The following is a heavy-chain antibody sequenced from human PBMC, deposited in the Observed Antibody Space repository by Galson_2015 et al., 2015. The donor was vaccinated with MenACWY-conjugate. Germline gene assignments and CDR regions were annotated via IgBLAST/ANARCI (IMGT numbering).Heavy chain of an antibody. CDR3: ARGPDFWSGQPTLDYYYYGMDV. CDR2: ISSNGGST. CDR1: GFTFSSYA. Sequence: SLRLSCAASGFTFSSYAMHWVRQAPGKGLEYVSAISSNGGSTYYANSVKGRFTISRDNSKNTLYLQMGSLRAEDMAVYYCARGPDFWSGQPTLDYYYYGMDVWGQGTTVTVSS. V-gene: IGHV3-64*01. J-gene: IGHJ6*02. D-gene: IGHD3-3*01.